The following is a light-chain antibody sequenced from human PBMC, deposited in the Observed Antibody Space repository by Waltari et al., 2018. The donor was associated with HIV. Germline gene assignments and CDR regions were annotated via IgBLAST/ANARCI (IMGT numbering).Light chain of an antibody. V-gene: IGKV3-20*01. J-gene: IGKJ5*01. CDR2: GTS. Sequence: EIVLTQSPGTLSLSPGESATLFCRASQSVDTHHLAWHQQKPGQAPRLLIFGTSFRATGIPGRFSGGGSGTDFTLTISGLEPEDSAVYYCHQYYISPFTFGQGTRLEIK. CDR3: HQYYISPFT. CDR1: QSVDTHH.